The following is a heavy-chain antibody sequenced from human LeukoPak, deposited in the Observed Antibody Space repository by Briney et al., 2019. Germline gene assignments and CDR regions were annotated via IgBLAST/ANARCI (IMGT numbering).Heavy chain of an antibody. CDR1: GYSISSGYY. CDR2: IYHSGST. Sequence: SVTLSLTCTVSGYSISSGYYWGWIRQPPGKGLEWIGSIYHSGSTNYNPSLKSRVTISVDTSKNQFSLKLSSVTAADTAVYYCARVGGHYYYYYMDVWGKGTTVTISS. J-gene: IGHJ6*03. CDR3: ARVGGHYYYYYMDV. D-gene: IGHD1-26*01. V-gene: IGHV4-38-2*02.